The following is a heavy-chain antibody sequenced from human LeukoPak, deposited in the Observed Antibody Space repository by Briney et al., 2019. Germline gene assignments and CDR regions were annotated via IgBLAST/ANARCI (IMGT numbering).Heavy chain of an antibody. CDR1: GFXFSSYW. CDR3: ARDRRCSSTSCYYFDY. Sequence: GGSLRLSCAASGFXFSSYWITWVRQAPGKGLEWVAHIKQDGSEKYDVDSLKGLFTISRDNAKNSLYLQMNSLRAEDTAVYYCARDRRCSSTSCYYFDYWGQGTLVTVSS. V-gene: IGHV3-7*04. CDR2: IKQDGSEK. J-gene: IGHJ4*02. D-gene: IGHD2-2*01.